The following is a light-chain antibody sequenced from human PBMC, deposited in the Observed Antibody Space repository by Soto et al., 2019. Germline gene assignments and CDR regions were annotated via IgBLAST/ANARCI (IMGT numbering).Light chain of an antibody. J-gene: IGKJ3*01. CDR2: GAS. Sequence: EIVLTQSPGTLSLSPGERATLSCRASQSVSSSYLAWYQQKPGQAPRLLIYGASSRATGIPDRFGGSGSGTDFTITISRLEPEDFAVYYCQRYGSSLFTFGPGTKVDIK. CDR1: QSVSSSY. V-gene: IGKV3-20*01. CDR3: QRYGSSLFT.